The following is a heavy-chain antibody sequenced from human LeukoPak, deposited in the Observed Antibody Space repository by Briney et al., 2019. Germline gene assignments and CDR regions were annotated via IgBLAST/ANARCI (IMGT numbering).Heavy chain of an antibody. CDR2: ISGSGAGK. D-gene: IGHD3-10*01. CDR1: GFTFNNYA. J-gene: IGHJ4*02. CDR3: AKERAITMVRGVHFDY. Sequence: GGSLRLSCAASGFTFNNYAMTWVRQAPGKGLEWVSGISGSGAGKYYADSVKGRFTISRDNSKNTLYLQMNSLRAEDTAVYYCAKERAITMVRGVHFDYWGQGTLVTVSS. V-gene: IGHV3-23*01.